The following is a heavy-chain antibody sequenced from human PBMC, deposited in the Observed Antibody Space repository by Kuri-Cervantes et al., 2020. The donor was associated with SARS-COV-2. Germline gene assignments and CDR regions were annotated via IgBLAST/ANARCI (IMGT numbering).Heavy chain of an antibody. CDR1: GYFISSGYY. Sequence: SQTLSLTCAVSGYFISSGYYWGWIRQPPGKGLEWIGSIYHSGSTYYNPSLKSRVTISVDTSKNHFSLKLSSVTAADTAVYYCARASYSVDCFDYWGQGTLVTVSS. CDR3: ARASYSVDCFDY. J-gene: IGHJ4*02. CDR2: IYHSGST. D-gene: IGHD2-21*01. V-gene: IGHV4-38-2*01.